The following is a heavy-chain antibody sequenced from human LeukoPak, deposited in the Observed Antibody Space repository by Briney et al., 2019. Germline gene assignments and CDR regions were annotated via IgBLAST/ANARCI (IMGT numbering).Heavy chain of an antibody. J-gene: IGHJ4*02. D-gene: IGHD5-12*01. CDR3: AKEAHGGYDF. Sequence: PGGSLRLSCAASGFTFSDYGMHWVRQAPGKGLEWVEVISYDVNYKYYADSVKGRFTISRDNSKNTMYLQMNSLRAEDTAVYYCAKEAHGGYDFWGQGTLVTISS. V-gene: IGHV3-30*18. CDR2: ISYDVNYK. CDR1: GFTFSDYG.